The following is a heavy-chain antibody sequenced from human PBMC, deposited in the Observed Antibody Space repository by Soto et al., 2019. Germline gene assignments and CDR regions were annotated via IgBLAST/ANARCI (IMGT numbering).Heavy chain of an antibody. CDR3: ARDMEPGSGWYVPADYYYGMDV. J-gene: IGHJ6*02. CDR2: INPNSGGT. V-gene: IGHV1-2*04. Sequence: ASVKVSCKASGYTFTGYYMHWVRQAPGQGLEWMGWINPNSGGTNYAQKFQGWVTMTRDTSISTAYMELSRLRSDDTAVYYCARDMEPGSGWYVPADYYYGMDVWGQGTTVTFSS. D-gene: IGHD6-19*01. CDR1: GYTFTGYY.